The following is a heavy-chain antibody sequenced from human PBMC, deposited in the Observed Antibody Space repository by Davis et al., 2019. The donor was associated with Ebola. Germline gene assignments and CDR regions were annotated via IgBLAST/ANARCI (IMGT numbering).Heavy chain of an antibody. CDR3: ARVNALTGYSRFDS. CDR2: ITAIGYYI. Sequence: PGGSLRLSCAASGFTFSDYYMSWIRQAPGKGPEWLSSITAIGYYIYYADSVKGRFTISRDNAKNSLYLQMNSLRAEDTAFYHCARVNALTGYSRFDSWGQGTLVTVSS. CDR1: GFTFSDYY. V-gene: IGHV3-11*01. J-gene: IGHJ5*01. D-gene: IGHD3-22*01.